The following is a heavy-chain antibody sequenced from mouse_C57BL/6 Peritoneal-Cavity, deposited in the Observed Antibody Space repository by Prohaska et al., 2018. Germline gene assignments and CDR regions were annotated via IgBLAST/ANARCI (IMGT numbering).Heavy chain of an antibody. CDR3: DSDESNYGFAY. CDR2: INPSDSEP. CDR1: GYTFTSKW. V-gene: IGHV1-52*01. J-gene: IGHJ3*01. Sequence: VQLKQPGAELVRPGSSVKLTCKASGYTFTSKWMHWLKQRPIQGLEWIGNINPSDSEPHFNQKLHSYPTRSVDDSSSTNNAEYRRLRCEKSEVYACDSDESNYGFAYWGQGTLVTVSA. D-gene: IGHD2-5*01.